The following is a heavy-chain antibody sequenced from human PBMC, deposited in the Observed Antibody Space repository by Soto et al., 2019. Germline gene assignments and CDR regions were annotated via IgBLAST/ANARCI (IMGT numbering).Heavy chain of an antibody. CDR3: ASGGYGSGWSATCQYYYYCDMDV. J-gene: IGHJ6*03. CDR2: IIPILGIA. D-gene: IGHD6-19*01. CDR1: GGTFSSYT. V-gene: IGHV1-69*02. Sequence: QVQLVQSGAEVKKPGSSVKVSCKASGGTFSSYTISWVRQAPGQGLEWMGRIIPILGIANYAQKFQGRVTITAEKTTSTAYMELSSMRSEDTAVYYCASGGYGSGWSATCQYYYYCDMDVWGKGTTVTVSS.